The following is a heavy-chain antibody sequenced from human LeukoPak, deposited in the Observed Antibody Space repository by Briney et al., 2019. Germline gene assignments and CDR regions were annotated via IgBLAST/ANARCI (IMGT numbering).Heavy chain of an antibody. V-gene: IGHV4-4*07. J-gene: IGHJ4*02. Sequence: ASETLSLTCTVSGGSISSYYWSWIRQPAGKGLEWIGRIYTSGSTNYNPSLKSRVTMSVDTSKNQFSLKLSSVTAADTAVYYCARSSGLIGFWSGERYFDYWGQGTLVTVSS. CDR1: GGSISSYY. CDR3: ARSSGLIGFWSGERYFDY. D-gene: IGHD3-3*01. CDR2: IYTSGST.